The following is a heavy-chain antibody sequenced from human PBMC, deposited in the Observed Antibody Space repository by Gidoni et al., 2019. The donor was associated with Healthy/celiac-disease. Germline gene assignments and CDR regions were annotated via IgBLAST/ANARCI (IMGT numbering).Heavy chain of an antibody. CDR1: GFTFSSYA. CDR2: ISYDGSNK. V-gene: IGHV3-30*04. Sequence: QVQLVESGGGVVQPGRSLRLSCAASGFTFSSYAMHWVRQAPGKGLGWEAVISYDGSNKYYADSVKGRFTISRDNSKNTLYLQMNSLRAEDTAVYYCARGDIVVVPAAIRSPTHFDYWGQGTLVTVSS. D-gene: IGHD2-2*02. CDR3: ARGDIVVVPAAIRSPTHFDY. J-gene: IGHJ4*02.